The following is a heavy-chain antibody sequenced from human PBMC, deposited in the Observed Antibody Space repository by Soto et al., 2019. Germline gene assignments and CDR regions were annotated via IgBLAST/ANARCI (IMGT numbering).Heavy chain of an antibody. CDR2: INPSGGST. V-gene: IGHV1-46*01. D-gene: IGHD3-22*01. CDR3: AREVATAYYYDSSGGWYFDY. J-gene: IGHJ4*02. Sequence: QVQLVQSGAEVKKPGASVKVSCKASGYTFTSYYMHWVRQAPGQGLEWLGRINPSGGSTSYAQKFQGRVTMTRDTSTSTVYMELSSLRSEDTAVYYCAREVATAYYYDSSGGWYFDYWGQGTLVTVSS. CDR1: GYTFTSYY.